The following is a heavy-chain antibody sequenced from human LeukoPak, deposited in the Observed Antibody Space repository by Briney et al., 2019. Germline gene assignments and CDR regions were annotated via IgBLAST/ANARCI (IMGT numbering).Heavy chain of an antibody. CDR1: GGSISSGDYY. CDR2: IYYSGST. CDR3: ARVARKFGDYAAFDI. Sequence: SQTLSLTCTVSGGSISSGDYYWSWIRQPPGKGLEWIGYIYYSGSTYYNPSLKSRVTISVDTSKNQFSLKLSSVTAADTAVYYCARVARKFGDYAAFDIWGQGTMVTVSS. V-gene: IGHV4-30-4*01. D-gene: IGHD4-17*01. J-gene: IGHJ3*02.